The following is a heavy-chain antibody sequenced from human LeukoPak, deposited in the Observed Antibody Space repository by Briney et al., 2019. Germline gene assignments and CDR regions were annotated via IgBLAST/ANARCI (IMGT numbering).Heavy chain of an antibody. Sequence: ASVKVSCKASGYTFTSYDINWVRQATGQGLEWMGWMNPNSGNTGYAQKFQGRVTMTTDTSANTAYMDLSSLRSEDTAVYYCARLSSHYGDYKVDPWGQGTLVTVSS. CDR3: ARLSSHYGDYKVDP. J-gene: IGHJ5*02. V-gene: IGHV1-8*02. CDR2: MNPNSGNT. D-gene: IGHD4-17*01. CDR1: GYTFTSYD.